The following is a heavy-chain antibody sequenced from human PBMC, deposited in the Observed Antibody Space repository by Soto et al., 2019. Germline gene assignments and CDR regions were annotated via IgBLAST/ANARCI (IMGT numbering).Heavy chain of an antibody. J-gene: IGHJ4*02. V-gene: IGHV3-74*01. D-gene: IGHD2-15*01. CDR1: GFTFSTYW. CDR3: AAGGRCYYAN. Sequence: EVQLVESGGDLVQPGGSLRLSCAASGFTFSTYWMHWVRQAPGKGLLWVSRIKTDGTYATYADSVKGRFTISRDNAKNTLYLQMNSLRVEDASVYYCAAGGRCYYANWGQGTLVTVSS. CDR2: IKTDGTYA.